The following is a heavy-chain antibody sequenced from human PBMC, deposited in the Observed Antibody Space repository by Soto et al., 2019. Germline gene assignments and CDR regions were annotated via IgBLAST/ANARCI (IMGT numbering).Heavy chain of an antibody. CDR3: ARDYRGGKAYYYDSSGYILGPGAFDI. J-gene: IGHJ3*02. Sequence: LSLTCTVSGGSVSSGSYYWSWIRQPPGKGLEWIGYIYYSGSTNYNPSLKSRVTISVDTSKNQFSLKLSSVTAADTAVYYCARDYRGGKAYYYDSSGYILGPGAFDIWSQGTVVTDSS. D-gene: IGHD3-22*01. CDR1: GGSVSSGSYY. CDR2: IYYSGST. V-gene: IGHV4-61*01.